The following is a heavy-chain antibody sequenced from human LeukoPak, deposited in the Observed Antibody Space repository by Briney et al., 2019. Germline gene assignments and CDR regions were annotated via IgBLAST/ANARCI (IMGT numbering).Heavy chain of an antibody. CDR3: ARSFQGYCSGGSCYPPFDP. D-gene: IGHD2-15*01. J-gene: IGHJ5*02. Sequence: GESLKISCKGSGYSFTSYWISWVRQMPGKGLEWMERIDPSDSYTNYSPSFQGHVTISADKSISTAYLQWSSLKASDTAMYYCARSFQGYCSGGSCYPPFDPWGQGTLVTVSS. CDR2: IDPSDSYT. V-gene: IGHV5-10-1*01. CDR1: GYSFTSYW.